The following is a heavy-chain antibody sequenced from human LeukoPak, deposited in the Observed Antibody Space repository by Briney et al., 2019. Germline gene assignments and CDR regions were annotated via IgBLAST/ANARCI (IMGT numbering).Heavy chain of an antibody. CDR3: AKVLYYYYYYMDV. J-gene: IGHJ6*03. V-gene: IGHV3-48*01. CDR2: ISSSSSTI. CDR1: GFTFSSYS. Sequence: GGSLRLSCAASGFTFSSYSMNWVRQAPGKGLEWVSYISSSSSTIYYADSVKGRFTISRDNAKNSLYLQMNSLRAEDTAVYYCAKVLYYYYYYMDVWGKGTTVTVSS.